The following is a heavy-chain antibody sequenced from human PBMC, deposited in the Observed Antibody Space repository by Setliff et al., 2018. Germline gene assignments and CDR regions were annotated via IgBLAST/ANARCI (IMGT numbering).Heavy chain of an antibody. CDR1: GDSFSDYY. J-gene: IGHJ4*02. V-gene: IGHV4-4*07. D-gene: IGHD1-26*01. CDR3: ARDNTIVGATDY. CDR2: LHTSGST. Sequence: KPSETLSLTCAVYGDSFSDYYWSWIRQPAGKGLEWVGRLHTSGSTNYNPSLKSRVTISVDTSKNQFSLKLSSVTAADTAVYFCARDNTIVGATDYWGQGTLVTVSS.